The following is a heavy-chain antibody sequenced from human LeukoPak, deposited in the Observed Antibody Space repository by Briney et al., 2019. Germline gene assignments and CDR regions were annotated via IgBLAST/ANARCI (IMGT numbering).Heavy chain of an antibody. CDR1: GSTFPTYG. D-gene: IGHD6-13*01. V-gene: IGHV1-46*01. CDR3: ARAPDTYSSSWYWYFDL. Sequence: ASVKVSCKASGSTFPTYGISGVRQPPGQGLEWMGIITPSGGSTSYAQKFQGRVTMTRDTSTSTVYMELSSLRSEDTAVYYCARAPDTYSSSWYWYFDLWGRGTLVTVSS. CDR2: ITPSGGST. J-gene: IGHJ2*01.